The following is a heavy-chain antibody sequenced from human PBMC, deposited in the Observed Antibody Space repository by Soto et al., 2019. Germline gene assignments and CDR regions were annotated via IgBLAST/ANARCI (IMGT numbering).Heavy chain of an antibody. Sequence: ASVKVSCKASGYTFTRYYINWVRQAPGQGLEWMGIINPATGITNYAQNFEGRITMTRDTSTSTVYMELSSLRSDDTAVYYCARDRVSMDVWGLGTTVTVSS. CDR3: ARDRVSMDV. D-gene: IGHD3-10*01. CDR1: GYTFTRYY. CDR2: INPATGIT. V-gene: IGHV1-46*01. J-gene: IGHJ6*02.